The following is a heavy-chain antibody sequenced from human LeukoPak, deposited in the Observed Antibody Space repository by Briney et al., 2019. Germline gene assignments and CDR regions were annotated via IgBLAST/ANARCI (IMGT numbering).Heavy chain of an antibody. Sequence: SGTLSLTCAVYGGSFSGYYRSWIRQPPGKGLEWIGEINHSGSTNYNPSLKSRVTISVDTSKNQFSLKLSSVTAADTAVYYCARTRPPAGDFDYWGQGTLVTVSS. J-gene: IGHJ4*02. CDR1: GGSFSGYY. V-gene: IGHV4-34*01. CDR2: INHSGST. D-gene: IGHD2-2*01. CDR3: ARTRPPAGDFDY.